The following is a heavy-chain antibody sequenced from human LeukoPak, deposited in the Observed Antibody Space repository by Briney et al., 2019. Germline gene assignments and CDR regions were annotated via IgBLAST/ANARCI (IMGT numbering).Heavy chain of an antibody. CDR2: INHSGST. D-gene: IGHD4-17*01. V-gene: IGHV4-34*01. CDR3: ARASKGLRRRWRDDAFDI. CDR1: GGSFSGYY. J-gene: IGHJ3*02. Sequence: SVTLSLTCAVYGGSFSGYYWSWIRQTPGKGLEWIGEINHSGSTNYNPSLKSRVTVSVDTSKNQFSLKLSSVTAADTAVYYCARASKGLRRRWRDDAFDIWGQGTMVTVSS.